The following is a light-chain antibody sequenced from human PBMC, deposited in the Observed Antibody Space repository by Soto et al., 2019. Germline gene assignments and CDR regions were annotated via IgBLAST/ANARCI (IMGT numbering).Light chain of an antibody. J-gene: IGKJ4*01. Sequence: EIGLTQSPGTLSLSPGERATLSCRASQSVSSSYLAWYQQKPGQAPRLLIYGASSRATGIPDRFSGSGSGTDFTLTISRLEPEDFAVYYCQQYGSSPLTFGGGNEV. CDR1: QSVSSSY. CDR3: QQYGSSPLT. CDR2: GAS. V-gene: IGKV3-20*01.